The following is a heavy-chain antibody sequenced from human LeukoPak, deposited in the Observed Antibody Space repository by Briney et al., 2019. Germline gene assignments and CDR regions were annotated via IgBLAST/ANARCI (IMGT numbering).Heavy chain of an antibody. CDR2: ISGSNGYF. J-gene: IGHJ6*03. Sequence: PGGSLMLSCAASGFTFRSYSLNWIRQAPGKGLEWVASISGSNGYFYYADSVKGRFTVSRDNAKNSLYLQLNSLRAEDTAVYYCATRKCSISACRASSHHCMDFWGKGTTVIVSS. D-gene: IGHD2/OR15-2a*01. CDR3: ATRKCSISACRASSHHCMDF. CDR1: GFTFRSYS. V-gene: IGHV3-21*01.